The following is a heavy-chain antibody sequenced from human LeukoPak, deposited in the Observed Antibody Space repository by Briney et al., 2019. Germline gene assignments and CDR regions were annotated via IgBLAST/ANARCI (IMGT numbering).Heavy chain of an antibody. V-gene: IGHV3-15*01. Sequence: GGSLRLSCAASGFTFSNAWMSWVRQAPGKGLEWVGRIKSKTDGGTTDYAAPVKGRFTISRDDSKNTLYLQMNSLKTEDTAVYYCTTDLADPEESHYYYGMDVWGQGNPGHRFL. CDR2: IKSKTDGGTT. CDR1: GFTFSNAW. CDR3: TTDLADPEESHYYYGMDV. D-gene: IGHD2-15*01. J-gene: IGHJ6*02.